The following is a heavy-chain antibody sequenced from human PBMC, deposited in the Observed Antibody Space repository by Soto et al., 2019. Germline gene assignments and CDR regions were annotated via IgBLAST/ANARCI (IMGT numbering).Heavy chain of an antibody. V-gene: IGHV4-34*01. J-gene: IGHJ3*02. D-gene: IGHD3-10*01. CDR1: GGSFSGYY. CDR3: ARGPVLLWFGELSNALDI. Sequence: QVQLQQWGAGLLKPSETLSLTCAVYGGSFSGYYWSWIRQPPGKGVEWIGEINHSGSTNYNPSLKIRVTISVDTSKNQFTLKLSSVTATDTAVYYYARGPVLLWFGELSNALDIWGQGTMVTVSS. CDR2: INHSGST.